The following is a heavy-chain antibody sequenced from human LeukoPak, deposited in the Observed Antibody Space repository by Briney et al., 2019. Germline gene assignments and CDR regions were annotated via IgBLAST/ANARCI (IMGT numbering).Heavy chain of an antibody. Sequence: PGRSLRLSCAASGFTFSSYGMHWVRQAPGKGLEGVAVIWYDGSNKYYADSVKGRFTISRDNSKNTLYLQMNSLRAEDTAVYYCARDKGFVLAGEFDYWGQGTLVTVSS. J-gene: IGHJ4*02. D-gene: IGHD3-3*02. CDR2: IWYDGSNK. CDR1: GFTFSSYG. CDR3: ARDKGFVLAGEFDY. V-gene: IGHV3-33*01.